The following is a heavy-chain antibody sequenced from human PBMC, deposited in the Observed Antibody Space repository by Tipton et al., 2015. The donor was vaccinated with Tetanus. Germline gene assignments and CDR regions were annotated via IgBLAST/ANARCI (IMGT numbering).Heavy chain of an antibody. CDR3: ARADYGDYAAHFDY. J-gene: IGHJ4*02. CDR1: GGSISTYY. CDR2: VYYSGST. V-gene: IGHV4-59*01. Sequence: TLSLTCSVSGGSISTYYWSWIRQPPGKGLEWIGSVYYSGSTNYSPSLQSRVTISVDTSKNQFFLILSSVTAADTAVYYCARADYGDYAAHFDYWGQGTLVTVSS. D-gene: IGHD4-17*01.